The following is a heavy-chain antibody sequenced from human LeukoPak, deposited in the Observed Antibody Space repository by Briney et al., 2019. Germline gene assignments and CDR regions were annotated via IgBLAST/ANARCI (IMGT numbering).Heavy chain of an antibody. CDR3: ARLGYDILTGYYSWFDP. CDR2: INHSGST. J-gene: IGHJ5*02. V-gene: IGHV4-34*01. Sequence: SETLSLTCAVYGGSFSGYYWSWVRKPPGKGLEWIGEINHSGSTNYNPSLKSRVTISVDTSKNQFSLKLSPVTAADTAVYYCARLGYDILTGYYSWFDPWGQGTLVTVSS. CDR1: GGSFSGYY. D-gene: IGHD3-9*01.